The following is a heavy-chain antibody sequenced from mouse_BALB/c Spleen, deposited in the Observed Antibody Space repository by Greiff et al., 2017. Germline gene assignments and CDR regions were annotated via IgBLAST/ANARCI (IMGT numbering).Heavy chain of an antibody. CDR2: INPGSGGT. CDR1: GYAFTNYL. J-gene: IGHJ3*01. V-gene: IGHV1-54*01. CDR3: ARDGNSSFAY. Sequence: VQLQQSGAELVRPGTSVKVSCKASGYAFTNYLIEWVKQRPGQGLEWIGVINPGSGGTNSNEKFKGKATLTADKSSSTAYMQLSSLTSDDSAVYFCARDGNSSFAYWGQGTLVTVSA. D-gene: IGHD2-1*01.